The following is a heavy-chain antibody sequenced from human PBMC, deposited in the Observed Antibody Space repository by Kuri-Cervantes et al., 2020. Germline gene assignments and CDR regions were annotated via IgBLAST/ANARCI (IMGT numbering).Heavy chain of an antibody. CDR3: ATVRSGSGSLSSFDY. CDR2: MNPNSGNT. D-gene: IGHD3-10*01. J-gene: IGHJ4*02. Sequence: ASVKVSCKASGYTFTSYDINWVRQATGQGLEWMGWMNPNSGNTGYAQKFQGRATMTRNTSISTAYMELSSLRSEDTAVYYCATVRSGSGSLSSFDYWGQGTLVTVSS. V-gene: IGHV1-8*01. CDR1: GYTFTSYD.